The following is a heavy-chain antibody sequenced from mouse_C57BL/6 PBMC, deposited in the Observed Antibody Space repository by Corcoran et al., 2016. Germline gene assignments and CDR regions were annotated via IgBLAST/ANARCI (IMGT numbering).Heavy chain of an antibody. CDR2: INPNNGGT. CDR3: ARQEPSYYAMDY. V-gene: IGHV1-26*01. Sequence: EVQLQQSGPELVKPGASVKISCKASGYTFTDYYMNWVKQSHGKSLEWIGDINPNNGGTSYNQKFKGKATLTVDKSSSTAYMELRSLTSEESAVDYWARQEPSYYAMDYWGQGTSVTVSS. J-gene: IGHJ4*01. CDR1: GYTFTDYY.